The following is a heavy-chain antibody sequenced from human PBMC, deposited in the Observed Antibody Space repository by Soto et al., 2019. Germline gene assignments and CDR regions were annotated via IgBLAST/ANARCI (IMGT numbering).Heavy chain of an antibody. CDR3: ARGRPQLYYVFWRGYYRRDPFAI. D-gene: IGHD3-3*01. J-gene: IGHJ3*02. Sequence: ASVKVSCKASGYTFTSYAMHWVRQAPGQRLEWMGWINAGNGNTKYSQKFQGRVTITRDTSASTAYMELSSLRSEDTAVYYCARGRPQLYYVFWRGYYRRDPFAIWGRGTMVTVS. CDR1: GYTFTSYA. CDR2: INAGNGNT. V-gene: IGHV1-3*01.